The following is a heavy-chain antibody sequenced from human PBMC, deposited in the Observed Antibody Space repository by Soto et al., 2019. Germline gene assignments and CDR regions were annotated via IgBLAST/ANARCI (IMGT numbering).Heavy chain of an antibody. D-gene: IGHD2-8*02. V-gene: IGHV1-2*02. J-gene: IGHJ4*02. Sequence: QEHLVQSGAEVKRPGSSLKVSCQASGYSFTGYYIHWVRQAPGQGLEWMGWINPDSGATNYAQNFQGRVTLTSDTSISTASMDLTSLTADDTAVYYCARGDYGTGGYPFPYFDYWGQGTLVIVSS. CDR2: INPDSGAT. CDR3: ARGDYGTGGYPFPYFDY. CDR1: GYSFTGYY.